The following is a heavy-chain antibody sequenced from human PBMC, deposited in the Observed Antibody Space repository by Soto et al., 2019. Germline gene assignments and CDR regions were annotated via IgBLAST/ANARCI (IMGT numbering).Heavy chain of an antibody. CDR3: ATDEVDY. CDR2: MNSDGSLI. CDR1: GYTFANHW. J-gene: IGHJ4*02. V-gene: IGHV3-74*01. Sequence: GGSLRLSCAVAGYTFANHWMHWVRQAPGKGLEWVSRMNSDGSLINYADSVKGRFTVSRDNARNTLYLQMNSLRVEDTAVYYCATDEVDYWGPGNLVTVSS.